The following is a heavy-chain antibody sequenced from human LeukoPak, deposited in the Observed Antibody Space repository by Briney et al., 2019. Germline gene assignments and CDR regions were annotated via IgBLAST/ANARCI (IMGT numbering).Heavy chain of an antibody. J-gene: IGHJ4*02. D-gene: IGHD2-15*01. CDR3: AKGILSVNDY. Sequence: GGSLRLSCAASGFTFSNAWMSWVRQAPGKGLEWVSVISGSGGSTYYADSVKGRFTISRDNSKNTLFLQMNSLRAEDTAVYYCAKGILSVNDYWGQGTLVTVSS. CDR1: GFTFSNAW. CDR2: ISGSGGST. V-gene: IGHV3-23*01.